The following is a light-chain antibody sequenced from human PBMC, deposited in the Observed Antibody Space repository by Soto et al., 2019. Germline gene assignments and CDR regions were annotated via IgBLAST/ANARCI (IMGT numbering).Light chain of an antibody. Sequence: DIQMTQSPSTLSASAGDRFTITCRASQSISSWLAWYQQKPGKAPKLLIYKASSLESGVPSRFSGSGSGTEFTLTISSLQPDDFATYYCQQYNSYSRTFGQGTKVDI. J-gene: IGKJ1*01. V-gene: IGKV1-5*03. CDR2: KAS. CDR1: QSISSW. CDR3: QQYNSYSRT.